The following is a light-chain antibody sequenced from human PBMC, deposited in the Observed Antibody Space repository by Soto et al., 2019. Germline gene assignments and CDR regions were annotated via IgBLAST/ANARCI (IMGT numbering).Light chain of an antibody. CDR2: QDS. V-gene: IGLV3-1*01. CDR1: KLGDKY. J-gene: IGLJ2*01. Sequence: SYELTQPPSVSVSPGQTASITCSGDKLGDKYACWYQQKPGQSPVLVIYQDSKRRSGIPERFSGSNSGNTATLTISGTQAMDEADYYCQAWDSSAYVVFGGGTKLTVL. CDR3: QAWDSSAYVV.